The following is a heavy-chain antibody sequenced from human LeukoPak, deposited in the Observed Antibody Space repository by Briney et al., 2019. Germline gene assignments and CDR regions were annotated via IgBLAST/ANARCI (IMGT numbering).Heavy chain of an antibody. CDR3: ARSNNDGDYLGVGFDY. Sequence: GASVKVSCKASGYTFSSYAMNWVRQAPGQGLEWMGWINTNTGNPTYAQGFTGRFVFSLDTSVSTAYLQISNLQAEDTAVYYCARSNNDGDYLGVGFDYWGQGTLVTVSS. CDR2: INTNTGNP. V-gene: IGHV7-4-1*02. D-gene: IGHD4-17*01. J-gene: IGHJ4*02. CDR1: GYTFSSYA.